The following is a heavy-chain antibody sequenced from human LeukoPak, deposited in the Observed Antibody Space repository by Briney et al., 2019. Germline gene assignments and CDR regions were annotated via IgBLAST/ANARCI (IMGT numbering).Heavy chain of an antibody. CDR2: IYSGGST. CDR3: ANTGFLEWLLSS. V-gene: IGHV3-66*01. CDR1: GFTVSSNY. D-gene: IGHD3-3*01. J-gene: IGHJ5*02. Sequence: GGSLRLSCAASGFTVSSNYMSWVRQAPGKGLEWVSVIYSGGSTYYADSVKGRFTISRDNSKNTLYLQMNSLRAEDTAVYYCANTGFLEWLLSSWGQGTLVTVSS.